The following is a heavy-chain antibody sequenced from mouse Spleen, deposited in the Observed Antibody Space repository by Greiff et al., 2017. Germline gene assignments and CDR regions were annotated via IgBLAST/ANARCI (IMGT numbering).Heavy chain of an antibody. D-gene: IGHD2-14*01. CDR2: IDPETGGT. V-gene: IGHV1-15*01. CDR1: GYTFTDYE. J-gene: IGHJ3*01. Sequence: QVQLQQSGAELVRPGASVTLSCKASGYTFTDYEMHWVKQTPVHGLEWIGAIDPETGGTAYNQKFKGKAILTADKSSSTAYMELRSLTSEDSAVYYCTRLGYRKGFAYWGQGTLVTVSA. CDR3: TRLGYRKGFAY.